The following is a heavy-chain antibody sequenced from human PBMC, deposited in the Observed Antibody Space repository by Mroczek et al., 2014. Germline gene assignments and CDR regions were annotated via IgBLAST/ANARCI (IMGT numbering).Heavy chain of an antibody. CDR3: ARDSVVGATSRPVNDAFDI. CDR2: SIPVGAP. Sequence: QXQLQESGPGLVNAFTDPCPSPALSLVAPSAVVVTTGAGSGSPPGRDWSGLGVSIPVGAPTXPSLKSRVTMSVDTSKNQFSLKLSSVTAADTAVYYCARDSVVGATSRPVNDAFDIWGQGTMVTVSS. CDR1: VAPSAVVVTT. D-gene: IGHD1-26*01. J-gene: IGHJ3*02. V-gene: IGHV4-61*02.